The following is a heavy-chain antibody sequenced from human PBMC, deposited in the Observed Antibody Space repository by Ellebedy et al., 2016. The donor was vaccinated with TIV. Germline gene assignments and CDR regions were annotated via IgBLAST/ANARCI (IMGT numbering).Heavy chain of an antibody. V-gene: IGHV3-33*08. CDR2: IWYDGSNK. J-gene: IGHJ4*02. D-gene: IGHD3-10*01. CDR3: ARDRDPYYFDY. Sequence: GESLKISCAASGFTFSSYGMHWVRQAPGKGLEWVAVIWYDGSNKYYADSVKGRFTISRDNSKNTLYLQMNSLRAEDTAVYYCARDRDPYYFDYWGQGTLVTVSS. CDR1: GFTFSSYG.